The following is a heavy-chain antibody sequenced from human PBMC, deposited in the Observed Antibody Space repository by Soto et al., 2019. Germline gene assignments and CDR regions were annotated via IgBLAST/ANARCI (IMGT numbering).Heavy chain of an antibody. V-gene: IGHV1-2*04. D-gene: IGHD2-15*01. CDR3: ARDRYGGRYYFGY. CDR1: GYTFTGYY. Sequence: GASVKVSCKASGYTFTGYYMHWVRQAPGQGLEWMGWINPNSGGTNYAQKFQGWVTMTRDTSISTAYMELSRLRSDDTAVYYCARDRYGGRYYFGYWGQGTLVTVSS. J-gene: IGHJ4*02. CDR2: INPNSGGT.